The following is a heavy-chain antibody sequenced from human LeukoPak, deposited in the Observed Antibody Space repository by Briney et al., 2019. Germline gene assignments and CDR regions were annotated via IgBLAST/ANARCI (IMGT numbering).Heavy chain of an antibody. CDR2: INPNSGGT. Sequence: ASVKVSCKASGYTFTGYYMHWVRQAPGQGLEWMGWINPNSGGTNYAQKFQGRVTMTRDTSISTAYMELSRLRSDDTAVYYCARIDCSGGSCFFWKPIDYWGQGTLVTVSS. CDR1: GYTFTGYY. CDR3: ARIDCSGGSCFFWKPIDY. J-gene: IGHJ4*02. D-gene: IGHD2-15*01. V-gene: IGHV1-2*02.